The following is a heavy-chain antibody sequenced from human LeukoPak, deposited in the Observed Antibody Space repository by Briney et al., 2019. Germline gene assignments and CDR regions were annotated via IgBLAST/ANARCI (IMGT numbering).Heavy chain of an antibody. CDR1: GFTFNTYW. V-gene: IGHV3-7*01. D-gene: IGHD4-17*01. CDR2: IKHDGSEK. CDR3: ARRDYGLLDY. Sequence: PGGSLRLSCAASGFTFNTYWMSWVRQAPGKGLEWVANIKHDGSEKYYVDSVKGRFTISRDNAKNSLYLQMISLRAEDTAVYYCARRDYGLLDYWGQGTLVTVSS. J-gene: IGHJ4*02.